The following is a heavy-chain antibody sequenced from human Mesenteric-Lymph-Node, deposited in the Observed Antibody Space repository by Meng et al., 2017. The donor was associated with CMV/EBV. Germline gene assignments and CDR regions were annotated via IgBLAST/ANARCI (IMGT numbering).Heavy chain of an antibody. CDR2: ISGNGIST. CDR3: ARGRDTAMVTCDY. D-gene: IGHD5-18*01. V-gene: IGHV3-23*01. J-gene: IGHJ4*02. Sequence: GGSLRLSCVVSGYTFGSYAMSWVRQAPGKGLEWVSSISGNGISTYHADSVKGRFTVSRDNSKNTLYLQMNSLRAEDTAVYYCARGRDTAMVTCDYWGQGTLVTVSS. CDR1: GYTFGSYA.